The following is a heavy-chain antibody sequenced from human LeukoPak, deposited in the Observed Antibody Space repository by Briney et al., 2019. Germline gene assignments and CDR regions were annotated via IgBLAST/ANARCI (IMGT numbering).Heavy chain of an antibody. V-gene: IGHV1-18*01. D-gene: IGHD3-22*01. Sequence: ASVKVSCKASGYTFTSYGISWVRQAPGQGLEWMGWISAYNGNTNYAQKLQGRVTMTTDTSTSTAYMELRSLRSGDTAVYYCAREGHYYDSSGYLYWGQGTLVTVSS. CDR3: AREGHYYDSSGYLY. J-gene: IGHJ4*02. CDR1: GYTFTSYG. CDR2: ISAYNGNT.